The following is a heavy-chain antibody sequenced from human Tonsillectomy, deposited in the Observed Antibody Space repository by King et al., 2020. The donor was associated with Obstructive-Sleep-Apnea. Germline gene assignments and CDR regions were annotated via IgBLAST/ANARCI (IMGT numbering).Heavy chain of an antibody. J-gene: IGHJ2*01. D-gene: IGHD5-12*01. CDR1: GGSFSGYY. CDR2: INHGGST. V-gene: IGHV4-34*01. Sequence: VQLQQWGAGLLKPSETLSLTCAVYGGSFSGYYWSWIRQPPGKGLEWIGEINHGGSTNYNPSLKSQVTLSVDTSQNHFSLKLSSVTPADTAVYYCASGGVDIVATTDIYWYCDLWGRGPLVTVSS. CDR3: ASGGVDIVATTDIYWYCDL.